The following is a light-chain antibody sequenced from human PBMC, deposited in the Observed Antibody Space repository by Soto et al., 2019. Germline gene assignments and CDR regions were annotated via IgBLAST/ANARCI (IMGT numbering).Light chain of an antibody. CDR3: QQGKTFPFT. J-gene: IGKJ3*01. CDR2: TVS. Sequence: IQMTQSPSSVSASVGDTVTLSCQASHGVSGWLAWSQQKPGKAPTLLIYTVSNLQSGVPSRFSGSGSGTDLSLTITTLQPEDFATYSCQQGKTFPFTFGPGTKVEVK. V-gene: IGKV1-12*01. CDR1: HGVSGW.